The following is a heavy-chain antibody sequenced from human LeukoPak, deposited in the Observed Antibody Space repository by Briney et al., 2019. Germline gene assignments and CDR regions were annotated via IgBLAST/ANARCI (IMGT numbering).Heavy chain of an antibody. D-gene: IGHD6-19*01. J-gene: IGHJ4*02. V-gene: IGHV3-7*03. CDR2: IKNDGSET. CDR3: VKNDGWFHLAQ. CDR1: GFNFRDHW. Sequence: GGSLRLSCAVSGFNFRDHWMDWVRQAPGKGLEWVGHIKNDGSETYYLDSLKGRFSISRDNTNNAPYLQMNSLRVEDTAVYCCVKNDGWFHLAQWGQGTLVTVSS.